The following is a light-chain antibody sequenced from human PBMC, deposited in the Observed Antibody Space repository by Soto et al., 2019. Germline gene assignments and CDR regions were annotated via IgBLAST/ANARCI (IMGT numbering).Light chain of an antibody. CDR3: CSYASSYTYVV. Sequence: QSALTQPRSVSGSPGQSVTISCSGTSSDVGGYNYVSWYQQHPGKAPKLMVYDVSKWPSGVPDRFSGSKSGNTASLTISGLQAEDEADYYCCSYASSYTYVVFGGGTKVTVL. V-gene: IGLV2-11*01. CDR1: SSDVGGYNY. CDR2: DVS. J-gene: IGLJ2*01.